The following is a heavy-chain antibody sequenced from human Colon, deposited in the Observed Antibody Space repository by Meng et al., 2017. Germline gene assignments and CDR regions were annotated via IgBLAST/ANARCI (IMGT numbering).Heavy chain of an antibody. V-gene: IGHV4-30-4*01. Sequence: VYVQVLLPGLVHPSQTLSLTGTVSGCFISSGYYYWSLIRQPPGMGREWIAYIYYSGSTYYTPSLKSRVTISVDTSKHQFSLQLISVTAADTAVYYCARGYYDSSGYGYWYFDLWGRGTLVTVSS. CDR2: IYYSGST. J-gene: IGHJ2*01. CDR3: ARGYYDSSGYGYWYFDL. CDR1: GCFISSGYYY. D-gene: IGHD3-22*01.